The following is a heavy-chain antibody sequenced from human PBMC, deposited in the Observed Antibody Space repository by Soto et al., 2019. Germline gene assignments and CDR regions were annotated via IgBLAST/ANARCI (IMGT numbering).Heavy chain of an antibody. D-gene: IGHD1-7*01. J-gene: IGHJ6*02. CDR2: ISGSGGST. Sequence: PGGSLRLSCAVSGFTFSSYAMSWVRQAPGKGLEWVSAISGSGGSTYYADSVKGRFTISRDNSKNTLYLQLNSLRAEDTAVYYCAPRMNNRNYVLYYYYGMDVWGQGTTVTVSS. CDR1: GFTFSSYA. CDR3: APRMNNRNYVLYYYYGMDV. V-gene: IGHV3-23*01.